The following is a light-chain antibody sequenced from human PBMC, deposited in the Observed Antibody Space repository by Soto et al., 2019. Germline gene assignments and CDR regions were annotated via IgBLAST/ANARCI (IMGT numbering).Light chain of an antibody. J-gene: IGKJ5*01. CDR1: QSVSSN. V-gene: IGKV3-15*01. CDR2: GAS. CDR3: QQNSNWPLT. Sequence: EIVMTQSPATLSVSPGERATLSYRASQSVSSNLAWYQQKPGLAPRLLIYGASTRATDIPARLSGSGSGTEFTLTISILHSEDFAVYYCQQNSNWPLTFGKGTRLEIK.